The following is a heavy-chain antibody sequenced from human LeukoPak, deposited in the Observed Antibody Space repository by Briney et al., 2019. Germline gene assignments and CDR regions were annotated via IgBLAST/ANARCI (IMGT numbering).Heavy chain of an antibody. CDR2: MNPNSGNT. J-gene: IGHJ5*02. CDR3: ARGRGGPATRGNWFDP. D-gene: IGHD2-15*01. Sequence: GASVKVSCKASGYTFTSYDINWVRQATGQGLEWMGWMNPNSGNTGYAQKFQGRVTMTRNTSISTAYMELSSLRSEDTAVYYCARGRGGPATRGNWFDPWGQGTLVTVSS. CDR1: GYTFTSYD. V-gene: IGHV1-8*01.